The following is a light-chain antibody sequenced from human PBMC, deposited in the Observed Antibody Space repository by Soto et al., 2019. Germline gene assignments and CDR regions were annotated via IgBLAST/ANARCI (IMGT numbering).Light chain of an antibody. Sequence: DIQMTQAPSSLSASVGDRVTITCRASQSISRYVNWYQQKPRKAPRLLIFAASSLQGGVPSRFSGSGSGTDFTLTISSLQPEDFATYYCQHPYNTPFTFGPATKVDIK. CDR1: QSISRY. V-gene: IGKV1-39*01. CDR3: QHPYNTPFT. CDR2: AAS. J-gene: IGKJ3*01.